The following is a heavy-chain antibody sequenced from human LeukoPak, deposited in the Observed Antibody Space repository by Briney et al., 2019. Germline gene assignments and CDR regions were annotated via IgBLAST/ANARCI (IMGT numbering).Heavy chain of an antibody. J-gene: IGHJ4*02. Sequence: GGSLRLSCAASGFTFSRYSMNWVRQAPGKGLEWVSLISGDGGSTYYADSVKGRFTISRDNSKNSLYLQMNSLRTEDTALYYCAKDTTIFGVAPPDYWGQGTLVTVSS. CDR3: AKDTTIFGVAPPDY. V-gene: IGHV3-43*02. CDR1: GFTFSRYS. CDR2: ISGDGGST. D-gene: IGHD3-3*01.